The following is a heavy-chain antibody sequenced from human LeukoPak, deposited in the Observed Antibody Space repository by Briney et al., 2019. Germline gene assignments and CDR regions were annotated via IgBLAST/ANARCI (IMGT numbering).Heavy chain of an antibody. CDR1: GYTFTGYY. CDR2: INPSGGGT. Sequence: ASVKVSCKASGYTFTGYYMHRVRQAPGQGLEWMGVINPSGGGTSYVQKFQGRVTMTRDTSTSTVYMELSSLRFEDTAVYYCARDPSGSYTHFDYWGQGTLVTVSS. J-gene: IGHJ4*02. CDR3: ARDPSGSYTHFDY. D-gene: IGHD1-26*01. V-gene: IGHV1-46*01.